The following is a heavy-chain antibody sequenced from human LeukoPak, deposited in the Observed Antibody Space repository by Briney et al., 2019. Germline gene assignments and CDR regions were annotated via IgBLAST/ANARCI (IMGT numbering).Heavy chain of an antibody. J-gene: IGHJ3*02. CDR3: ASRSIVGAPSDI. CDR1: GGSISSSSYY. V-gene: IGHV4-39*01. CDR2: IYYSGST. Sequence: PSETLSLTCTVSGGSISSSSYYWGWIRQPPGKGLEWIGSIYYSGSTYYNPSLKSRVTISVDTSKNQFSLKLSSVTAADTAVYYCASRSIVGAPSDIWGQGTMVTVSS. D-gene: IGHD1-26*01.